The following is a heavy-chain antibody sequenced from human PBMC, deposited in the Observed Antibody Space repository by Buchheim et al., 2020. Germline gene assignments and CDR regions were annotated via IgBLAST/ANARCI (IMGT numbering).Heavy chain of an antibody. J-gene: IGHJ4*02. CDR1: GFTFSGYA. CDR3: ATGMSGYNWNYFDY. CDR2: ITATGRTT. D-gene: IGHD1-20*01. Sequence: EVQLLESGGGLVQPGGSLRLSCVAAGFTFSGYAFSWVRQVPGKGLEWVSTITATGRTTFLADSVKGRFSVSRDNTTDTLYLQMSSLRPEDTAVYYCATGMSGYNWNYFDYWGQGAL. V-gene: IGHV3-23*01.